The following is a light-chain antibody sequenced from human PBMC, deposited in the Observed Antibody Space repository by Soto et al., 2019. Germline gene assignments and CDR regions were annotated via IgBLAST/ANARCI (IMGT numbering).Light chain of an antibody. CDR3: QQRHMWPIT. CDR2: DAY. J-gene: IGKJ5*01. CDR1: QSFRGR. V-gene: IGKV3-11*01. Sequence: VLTQSPVTLSLSPGERATLSCRASQSFRGRLAWYQQKPGQAPRPLIYDAYNRATGIPPSFSGSGSWTDFTPPTSSLGLEDSAVYYCQQRHMWPITFGQGTRLEIK.